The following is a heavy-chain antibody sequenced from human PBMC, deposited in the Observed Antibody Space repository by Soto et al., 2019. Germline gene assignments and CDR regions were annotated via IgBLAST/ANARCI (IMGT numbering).Heavy chain of an antibody. Sequence: GGSLRLSCAASGFTFNTYAVHWVRQAPGKGLEWVAVISHDVNNKYYADSVKGRFTISRDNSKDTLFLQMNSLRAEDTAVYYCARDRFWYCTKTNCQRIGAGSYFDYWGQGTQVTVSS. V-gene: IGHV3-30-3*01. CDR1: GFTFNTYA. J-gene: IGHJ4*02. CDR3: ARDRFWYCTKTNCQRIGAGSYFDY. CDR2: ISHDVNNK. D-gene: IGHD2-8*01.